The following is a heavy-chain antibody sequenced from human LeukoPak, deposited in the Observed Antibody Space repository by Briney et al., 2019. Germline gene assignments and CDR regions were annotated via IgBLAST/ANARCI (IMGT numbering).Heavy chain of an antibody. V-gene: IGHV3-7*01. CDR3: ARGPRLMAADGLRYFDS. D-gene: IGHD6-13*01. J-gene: IGHJ4*02. CDR2: IKQDGSEK. CDR1: GFTFSSYW. Sequence: QPGGSLRLSCAASGFTFSSYWMSWVRQAPGKGLEWVANIKQDGSEKYYVDSVKGRFSISRDNAKNPLYLQMNSLRVEDTAVYFCARGPRLMAADGLRYFDSWGQGNLVTVSS.